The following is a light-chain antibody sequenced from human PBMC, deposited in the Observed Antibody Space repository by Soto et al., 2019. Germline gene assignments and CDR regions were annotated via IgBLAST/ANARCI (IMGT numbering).Light chain of an antibody. CDR3: QQADSFPLS. CDR2: AAS. CDR1: QSVYTR. Sequence: DIQMTQSPSSLSASIGDRVTISCRASQSVYTRLVWYQQKPGKAPKLLIYAASSLQSGVPSRFSGSGYGTDFTLTISSLQPEDSATYYCQQADSFPLSFGGGTKVEI. J-gene: IGKJ4*01. V-gene: IGKV1-12*01.